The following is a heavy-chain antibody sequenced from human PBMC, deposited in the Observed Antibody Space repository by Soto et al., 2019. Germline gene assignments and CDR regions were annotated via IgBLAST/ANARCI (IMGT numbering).Heavy chain of an antibody. D-gene: IGHD6-6*01. J-gene: IGHJ6*03. Sequence: EVQLVESGGGLVQPGGSLRLSCAASGFTFSSYSMNWVRRAPGKGLEWVSYISSSSSTIYYADSVKGRFTISRDNAKNSLYLQMNSLRAEDTAVYYCARVLAAHYYYYYYMDVWGKGTTVTVSS. V-gene: IGHV3-48*01. CDR1: GFTFSSYS. CDR3: ARVLAAHYYYYYYMDV. CDR2: ISSSSSTI.